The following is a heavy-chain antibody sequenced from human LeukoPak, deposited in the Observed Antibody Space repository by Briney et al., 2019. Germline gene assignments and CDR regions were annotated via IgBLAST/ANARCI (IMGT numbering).Heavy chain of an antibody. V-gene: IGHV4-59*01. CDR1: GGSISSYY. D-gene: IGHD3-10*01. CDR2: IYYSGST. CDR3: ARAPPTQLLWFGELLGHAFDI. Sequence: SETLSLTCTVSGGSISSYYWSWIRRPPGKGLEWIGYIYYSGSTNYNPSLKSRVTISVDTSKNQFSLELSSVTAADTAVYYCARAPPTQLLWFGELLGHAFDIWGQGTMVTVSS. J-gene: IGHJ3*02.